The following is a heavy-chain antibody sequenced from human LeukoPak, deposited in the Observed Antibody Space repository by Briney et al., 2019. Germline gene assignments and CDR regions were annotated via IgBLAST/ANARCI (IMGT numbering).Heavy chain of an antibody. V-gene: IGHV3-33*01. CDR3: TRYNNDHFDY. J-gene: IGHJ4*02. CDR2: IAYDGSRA. D-gene: IGHD1-14*01. CDR1: GFTFGGYG. Sequence: GGSLRFSCAGPGFTFGGYGMPWFRQTPGKGLEWGAVIAYDGSRAFYADSVKGRFTISRDNSKNTMSVQMDDLRAEDTAVYYCTRYNNDHFDYWGQGTLVTVSS.